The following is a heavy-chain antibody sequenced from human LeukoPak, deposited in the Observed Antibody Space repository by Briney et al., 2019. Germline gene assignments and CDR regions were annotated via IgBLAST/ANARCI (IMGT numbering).Heavy chain of an antibody. D-gene: IGHD5-12*01. CDR3: ARAPFGSGYPFDY. J-gene: IGHJ4*02. CDR2: ISYDGSNK. V-gene: IGHV3-30*04. CDR1: GFTFSSYA. Sequence: GESLTLSCAASGFTFSSYAMHWIRQPPGKGLEWVAVISYDGSNKYYADSVKGRFTISRDNSKNPLYLQMNSLRAEDTAVYYCARAPFGSGYPFDYWGQGTLVTVSS.